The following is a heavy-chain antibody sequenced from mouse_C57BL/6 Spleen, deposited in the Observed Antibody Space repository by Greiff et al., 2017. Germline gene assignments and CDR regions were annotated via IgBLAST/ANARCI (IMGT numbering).Heavy chain of an antibody. CDR2: IRLKSDNYAT. D-gene: IGHD2-5*01. V-gene: IGHV6-3*01. CDR1: GFTFSNYW. Sequence: EVKLEESGGGLVQPGGSMKLSCVASGFTFSNYWMNWVRQSPEKGLEWVAQIRLKSDNYATNYAASVKGRFTISRDDSKSSVYLQMNNLRAEDTGIYDCTAYYSNYEYWYFDVWGTGTTVTVSA. CDR3: TAYYSNYEYWYFDV. J-gene: IGHJ1*03.